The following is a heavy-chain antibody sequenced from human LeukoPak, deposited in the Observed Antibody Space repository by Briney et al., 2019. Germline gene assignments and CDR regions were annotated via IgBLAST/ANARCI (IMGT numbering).Heavy chain of an antibody. J-gene: IGHJ4*02. Sequence: SETLSLTCAVYGGSFSGYYWSWIRQPPGKGLEWIGEINHSGSTNYNPSLKSRVTISVDTSKNQFSLKLSSVTAADTAVYYCARGFMGSSFDYWGQGTLVTVSS. V-gene: IGHV4-34*01. D-gene: IGHD1-26*01. CDR3: ARGFMGSSFDY. CDR1: GGSFSGYY. CDR2: INHSGST.